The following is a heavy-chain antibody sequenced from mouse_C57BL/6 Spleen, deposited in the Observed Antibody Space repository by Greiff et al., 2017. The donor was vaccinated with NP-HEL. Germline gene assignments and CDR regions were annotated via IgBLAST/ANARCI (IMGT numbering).Heavy chain of an antibody. J-gene: IGHJ3*01. V-gene: IGHV1-53*01. CDR3: ASHDGYSAWFAY. CDR2: INPSNGGT. CDR1: GYTFTSYW. D-gene: IGHD2-3*01. Sequence: QVQLKQPGTELVKPGASVKLSCKASGYTFTSYWMHWVKQRPGQGLEWIGNINPSNGGTNYNEKFKSKATLTVDKSSSTAYMQLSSLTSEDSAVYYCASHDGYSAWFAYWGQGTLVTVSA.